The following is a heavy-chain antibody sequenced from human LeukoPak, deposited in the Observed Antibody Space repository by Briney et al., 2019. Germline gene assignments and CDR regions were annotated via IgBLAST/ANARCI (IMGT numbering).Heavy chain of an antibody. Sequence: GGSLRLSCAASGFTFDDYAMLWVRQAPGKGLGWVSGISWNSGSIGYADSVKGRFTISRDNVKNSLYLQMNSLRAEDMALYYCAKSTAEDYYYYMDVWGKGTTVTVSS. V-gene: IGHV3-9*03. CDR3: AKSTAEDYYYYMDV. D-gene: IGHD5/OR15-5a*01. CDR1: GFTFDDYA. J-gene: IGHJ6*03. CDR2: ISWNSGSI.